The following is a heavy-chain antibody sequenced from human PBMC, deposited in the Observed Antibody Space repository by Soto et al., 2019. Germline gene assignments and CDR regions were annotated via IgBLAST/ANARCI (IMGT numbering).Heavy chain of an antibody. J-gene: IGHJ5*02. V-gene: IGHV4-31*03. CDR1: GGSISSGGYY. CDR3: ARPLYYYGSGSYPWFDP. CDR2: IYYSGST. D-gene: IGHD3-10*01. Sequence: PSETLSLTCTVSGGSISSGGYYWSWIRQHPGKGLEWIGYIYYSGSTYYNPSLKSRVTISVDTSKNQFSLKLSSVTAADTAVYYCARPLYYYGSGSYPWFDPWGQGTLVTVSS.